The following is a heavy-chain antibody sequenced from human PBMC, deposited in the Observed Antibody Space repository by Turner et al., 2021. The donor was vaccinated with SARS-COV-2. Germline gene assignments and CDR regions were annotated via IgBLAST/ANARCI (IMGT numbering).Heavy chain of an antibody. V-gene: IGHV4-34*01. J-gene: IGHJ4*02. D-gene: IGHD2-21*02. Sequence: QVHLQQWGAGLLKPSETLSLTCAVYGGSFSGYYWTWIRQPPGKGLELIGEIHPSGSTYYNPSLNSRVTISQDTSKSQFSLNLSSVTAADTAVYHCSRGDDSRKSGLLWGQGTLVTVSS. CDR1: GGSFSGYY. CDR3: SRGDDSRKSGLL. CDR2: IHPSGST.